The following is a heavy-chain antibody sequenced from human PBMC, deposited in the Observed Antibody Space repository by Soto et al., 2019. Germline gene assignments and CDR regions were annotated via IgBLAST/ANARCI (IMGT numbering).Heavy chain of an antibody. V-gene: IGHV4-39*01. Sequence: SETLSLTCTVSGGSISSSSYYWGWIRQPPGKGLEWIGSIYYSGSTYYNPSLKSRVTISVDTSKNQFSLKLSSVTAADTAVYYCATVDAAAGTGSAYYYMDVWGKGTTVTVSS. J-gene: IGHJ6*03. CDR2: IYYSGST. D-gene: IGHD6-13*01. CDR3: ATVDAAAGTGSAYYYMDV. CDR1: GGSISSSSYY.